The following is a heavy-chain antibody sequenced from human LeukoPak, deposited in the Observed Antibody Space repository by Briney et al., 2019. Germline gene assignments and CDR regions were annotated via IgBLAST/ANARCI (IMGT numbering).Heavy chain of an antibody. CDR2: IRSKANSYAT. Sequence: GGSLRLSCAASGFTFSGSAMHWVRQASGKGLEWVGRIRSKANSYATAYAASVKGRFTISRDDSKNTAYLQMNSLKTEDTAVYYCTREEASERDYVWGSYRYRSFDYWGQGTLVTVSS. CDR3: TREEASERDYVWGSYRYRSFDY. J-gene: IGHJ4*02. CDR1: GFTFSGSA. V-gene: IGHV3-73*01. D-gene: IGHD3-16*02.